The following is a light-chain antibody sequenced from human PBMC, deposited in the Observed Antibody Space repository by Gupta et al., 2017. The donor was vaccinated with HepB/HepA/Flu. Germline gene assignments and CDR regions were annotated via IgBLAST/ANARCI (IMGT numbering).Light chain of an antibody. CDR1: QTIRSY. CDR2: AAA. Sequence: DIQITQSPSSLSASIGDRVTITGRASQTIRSYLNWNQQKPGKAPNRLIFAAASWKRGDTSRFCGSGSGTNFTLTINSRQPEDFATYYCQQGFNTLTWTFGQGTKVDMK. CDR3: QQGFNTLTWT. J-gene: IGKJ1*01. V-gene: IGKV1-39*01.